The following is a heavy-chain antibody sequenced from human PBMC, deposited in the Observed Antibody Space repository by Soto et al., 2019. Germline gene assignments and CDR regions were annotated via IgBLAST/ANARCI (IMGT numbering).Heavy chain of an antibody. V-gene: IGHV1-18*01. J-gene: IGHJ4*02. D-gene: IGHD3-10*01. CDR1: GYTFNNYG. Sequence: QVQLVQSGAEVKQPGASVKVSCKASGYTFNNYGITWVRQAPGQGLEWMGWINAYNGHTNYAQKFQDRVAMTTDTSPRTVYMALRSLSSEDTAVIYCARGMAPDHSDHWGQGTRVTVSS. CDR2: INAYNGHT. CDR3: ARGMAPDHSDH.